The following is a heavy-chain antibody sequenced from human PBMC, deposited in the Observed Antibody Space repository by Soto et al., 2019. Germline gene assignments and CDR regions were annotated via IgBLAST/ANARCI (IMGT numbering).Heavy chain of an antibody. Sequence: QVQLVQSGDEVKKPGASVKVSCKASGYIFVNYGIAWVRQAPGQGLEWMGWISPYTGNTHSATKVQGRLTMTTDTPTSTAYRALGSLTSDDTAVYYCVMVDNYVTPTPQDVWGQVTTVSVSS. J-gene: IGHJ6*02. V-gene: IGHV1-18*01. CDR2: ISPYTGNT. CDR1: GYIFVNYG. CDR3: VMVDNYVTPTPQDV. D-gene: IGHD3-16*01.